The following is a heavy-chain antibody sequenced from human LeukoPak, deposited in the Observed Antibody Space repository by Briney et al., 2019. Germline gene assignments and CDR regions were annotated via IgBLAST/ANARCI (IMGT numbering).Heavy chain of an antibody. Sequence: GGSLRLSCAASGLTFSRYALTWVRQAPGKGLEWVSAISGSGGSTYYADSVKGRLTISRDNSRKTLYLQMNSLRADDTAVFYCAKGDFYDFWSGYYTPSFYFDYWGQGTLVTVSS. D-gene: IGHD3-3*01. J-gene: IGHJ4*02. CDR1: GLTFSRYA. CDR3: AKGDFYDFWSGYYTPSFYFDY. CDR2: ISGSGGST. V-gene: IGHV3-23*01.